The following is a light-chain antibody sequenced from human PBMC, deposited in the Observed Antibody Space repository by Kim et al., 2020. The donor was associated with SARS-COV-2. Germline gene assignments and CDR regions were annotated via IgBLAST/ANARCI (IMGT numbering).Light chain of an antibody. CDR3: QAWDSSTVV. CDR1: KLGDKY. J-gene: IGLJ2*01. Sequence: LSPGQTASTTGSGDKLGDKYACWYQKKPGKSSVLVIYQDRKRPTGIPVRFSGSNSGNTATLTIRGTQAMDEADYYCQAWDSSTVVFGGGTKLTVL. V-gene: IGLV3-1*01. CDR2: QDR.